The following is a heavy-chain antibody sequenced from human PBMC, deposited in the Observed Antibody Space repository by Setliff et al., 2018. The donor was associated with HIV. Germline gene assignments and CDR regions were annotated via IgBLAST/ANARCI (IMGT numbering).Heavy chain of an antibody. Sequence: GASVKVSCKASGYTFTGYFIHWVRQAPGQGLEWMGQINPNRGDTKSHHKFADRLIMSRDTSLTTVYMELTSLRSDDTAVYYCARVFSFNKIIREAFDIWGQGTLVTVSS. CDR3: ARVFSFNKIIREAFDI. CDR1: GYTFTGYF. V-gene: IGHV1-2*06. CDR2: INPNRGDT. D-gene: IGHD3-10*01. J-gene: IGHJ3*02.